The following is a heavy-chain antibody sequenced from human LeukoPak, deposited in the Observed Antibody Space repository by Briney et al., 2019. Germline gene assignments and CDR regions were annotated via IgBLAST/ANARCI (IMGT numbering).Heavy chain of an antibody. CDR2: ISDDGSRQ. Sequence: GGSLRLSCAASGFTFRSYAMHWVRQAPGKGLEWVAVISDDGSRQHYADFLEGRITISRDNSKNTVSLQMSSLRTEGTAVYFCAREQSGDGWSGFDYWGQGTLVTVSS. J-gene: IGHJ4*02. CDR1: GFTFRSYA. D-gene: IGHD6-19*01. V-gene: IGHV3-30*15. CDR3: AREQSGDGWSGFDY.